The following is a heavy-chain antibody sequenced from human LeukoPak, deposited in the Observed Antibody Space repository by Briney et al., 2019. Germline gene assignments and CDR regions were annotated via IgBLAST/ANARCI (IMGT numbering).Heavy chain of an antibody. V-gene: IGHV3-48*04. D-gene: IGHD4-17*01. CDR3: ARDYYGDYYFDY. J-gene: IGHJ4*02. Sequence: GGSLRLSCAASGFTFSSYSMNWVRQAPGKGLEWVSYISSSGSTIYYADSVKGRFTISRDNAKNSLYLQMNSLRAEDTAVYYCARDYYGDYYFDYWGQGTLVTVS. CDR1: GFTFSSYS. CDR2: ISSSGSTI.